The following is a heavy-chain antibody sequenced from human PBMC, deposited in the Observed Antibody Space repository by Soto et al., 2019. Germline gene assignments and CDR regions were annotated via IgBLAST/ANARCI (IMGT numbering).Heavy chain of an antibody. CDR2: IIPIFGTA. J-gene: IGHJ6*02. V-gene: IGHV1-69*13. D-gene: IGHD2-15*01. Sequence: SVKVSCKASGGTFSSYAISWVRQAPGQGLEWMGGIIPIFGTANYAQKFQGRVTITADESTSTAYMELSSLRSGDTAVYYCARESCSGGSCYSNYYYYGMDVWGQGTTVTVSS. CDR1: GGTFSSYA. CDR3: ARESCSGGSCYSNYYYYGMDV.